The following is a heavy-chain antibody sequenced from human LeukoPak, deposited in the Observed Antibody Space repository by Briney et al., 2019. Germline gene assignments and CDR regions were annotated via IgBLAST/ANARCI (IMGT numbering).Heavy chain of an antibody. Sequence: PGGSLRLSCAASGFTFSDYSMNWVRQAPGKGLEWVSYISSSSSIYYADSVKGRFTISRDNAKNSLYLQMNSLRAEDTSVYYCATEGRSTTPGYWGQGTLVIVSS. CDR3: ATEGRSTTPGY. D-gene: IGHD6-13*01. CDR2: ISSSSSI. J-gene: IGHJ4*02. V-gene: IGHV3-21*05. CDR1: GFTFSDYS.